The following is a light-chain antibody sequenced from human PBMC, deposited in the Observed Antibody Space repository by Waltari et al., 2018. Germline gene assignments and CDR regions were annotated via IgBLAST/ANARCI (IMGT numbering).Light chain of an antibody. CDR3: QQLYSYPRT. CDR1: QGISSY. J-gene: IGKJ2*01. V-gene: IGKV1-9*01. CDR2: GAS. Sequence: DIQLTQSPSLLSASVGDRVPITCRPSQGISSYLAWYQQKPGKAPKLLIYGASTLQSGVPSRFSGSGSGTEVTLTISSLQPEDFATYYCQQLYSYPRTFGQGTNLEIK.